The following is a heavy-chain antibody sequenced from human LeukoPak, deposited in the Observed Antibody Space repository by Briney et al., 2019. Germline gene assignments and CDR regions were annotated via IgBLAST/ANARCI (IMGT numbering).Heavy chain of an antibody. Sequence: ASVKVSCKASGYTFTGYYMHWVRQAPGQGLEWMGWINPNSGGTNYAQKFQGRVTMTRDTSISTAYMELSRLRSDDTAVYYCARSYVEMAIVGFDYWGQGTLVTVSS. J-gene: IGHJ4*02. CDR1: GYTFTGYY. CDR3: ARSYVEMAIVGFDY. V-gene: IGHV1-2*02. D-gene: IGHD5-24*01. CDR2: INPNSGGT.